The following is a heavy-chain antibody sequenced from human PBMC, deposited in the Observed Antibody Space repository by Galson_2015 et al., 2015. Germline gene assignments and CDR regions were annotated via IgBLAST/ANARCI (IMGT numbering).Heavy chain of an antibody. Sequence: SLRLSCAASGFTFSSYSMNWVRQAPGKGLEWVSYISSSSNTIYYTDSVKGRLTISRDNAKNSLYLQMNSLRAQDTAVYYCAREGKRFAGTFDIWGQGTMVTASS. CDR2: ISSSSNTI. CDR3: AREGKRFAGTFDI. CDR1: GFTFSSYS. V-gene: IGHV3-48*01. D-gene: IGHD3-10*01. J-gene: IGHJ3*02.